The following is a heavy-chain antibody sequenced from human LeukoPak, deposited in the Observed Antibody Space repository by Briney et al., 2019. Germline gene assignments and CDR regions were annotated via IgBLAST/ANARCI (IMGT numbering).Heavy chain of an antibody. CDR2: ISYDGSNK. V-gene: IGHV3-30*01. CDR3: ARSGHGVSGAFDI. D-gene: IGHD2-8*01. CDR1: GFTFSSYA. J-gene: IGHJ3*02. Sequence: PGGSLRLSCAAYGFTFSSYAMHWVRQAPGKGLEWGAVISYDGSNKYYADSVKGRFTISRDNSKNTLYLQMNSLRAEDTAVYYCARSGHGVSGAFDIWGQGTMVTVSS.